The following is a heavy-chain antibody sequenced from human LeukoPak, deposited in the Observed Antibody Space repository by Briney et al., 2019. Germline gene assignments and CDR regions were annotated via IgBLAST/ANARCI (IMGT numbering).Heavy chain of an antibody. J-gene: IGHJ4*02. Sequence: SGGSLRLSCAASGFTFSSYAMSWVRQAPGKGLEWVSSISSSSSYIYYADSVKGRFTISRDNAKNSLYLQMNSLRAEDTAVYYCARDTEDSSGYYYLDGTVLFDYWGQGTLVTVSS. D-gene: IGHD3-22*01. V-gene: IGHV3-21*01. CDR1: GFTFSSYA. CDR2: ISSSSSYI. CDR3: ARDTEDSSGYYYLDGTVLFDY.